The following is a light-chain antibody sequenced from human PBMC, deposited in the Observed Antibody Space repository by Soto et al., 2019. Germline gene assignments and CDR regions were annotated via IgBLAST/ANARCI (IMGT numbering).Light chain of an antibody. CDR1: SSDVGDYNS. J-gene: IGLJ1*01. CDR2: DVS. V-gene: IGLV2-11*01. Sequence: QSALTQPRSVSRSPGQSVTVSCIGTSSDVGDYNSVSWYQQHPGKAPKLMIYDVSKRPSGVPDRFSGSKSGNTASLTISGLQAEDEADYYCCSYVGGYSYVFGIGTKVTVL. CDR3: CSYVGGYSYV.